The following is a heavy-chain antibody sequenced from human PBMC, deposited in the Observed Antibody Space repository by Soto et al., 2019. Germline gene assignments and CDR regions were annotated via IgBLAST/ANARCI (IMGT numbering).Heavy chain of an antibody. CDR3: ARTLYCDNVDY. D-gene: IGHD4-17*01. CDR2: MNTNSGKT. V-gene: IGHV1-8*01. J-gene: IGHJ4*02. CDR1: GYTFTSYD. Sequence: QVQLVQSGAEVKKPGASVKVSCKASGYTFTSYDINWVRQAPGQGLEWMGWMNTNSGKTGYAQKFQGRVTMTRKTSISTAYMELSSLRSEDMAVYYCARTLYCDNVDYWGQGTLVTVSS.